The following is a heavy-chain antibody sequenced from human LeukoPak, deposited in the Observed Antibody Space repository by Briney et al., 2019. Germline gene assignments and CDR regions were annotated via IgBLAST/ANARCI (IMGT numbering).Heavy chain of an antibody. CDR2: IYYSGST. V-gene: IGHV4-59*01. CDR3: ARDDCSSTSCYFRWFDL. CDR1: GGSISSYY. J-gene: IGHJ5*02. Sequence: PSETLSLTCTVSGGSISSYYWSWIRQPPGKGLEWLGYIYYSGSTNYNPSLKSRVTISVDTSKNQFSLKLSSVTAADTAVYYCARDDCSSTSCYFRWFDLWGQGTLVTVSS. D-gene: IGHD2-2*01.